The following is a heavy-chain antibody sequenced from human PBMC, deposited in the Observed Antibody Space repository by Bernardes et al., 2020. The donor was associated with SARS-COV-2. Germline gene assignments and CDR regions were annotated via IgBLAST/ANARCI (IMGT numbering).Heavy chain of an antibody. CDR1: GFTFSSYG. Sequence: GGSLRLSCAASGFTFSSYGMHCVRQAPGKGLEWVAVIWYDGSNKYYADSVKGRFTISRDNSKNTLYLQMNSLRAEDTAVYYCAREGYSYGPGYYYYGMDVWGQGTTVTVSS. CDR3: AREGYSYGPGYYYYGMDV. V-gene: IGHV3-33*01. D-gene: IGHD5-18*01. J-gene: IGHJ6*02. CDR2: IWYDGSNK.